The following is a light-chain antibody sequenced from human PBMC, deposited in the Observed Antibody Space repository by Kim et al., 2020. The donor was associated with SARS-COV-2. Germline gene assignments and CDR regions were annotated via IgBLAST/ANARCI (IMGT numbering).Light chain of an antibody. V-gene: IGKV1-8*01. CDR1: QGISSY. J-gene: IGKJ4*01. Sequence: SSAGDRVTITCRASQGISSYLSWYQQKPGKAPKLLIYAASTLQSGVPSRFSGSGSGTDFTLTISCLQSEDFATYYCQQYYSYPPTFGGETKVDIK. CDR3: QQYYSYPPT. CDR2: AAS.